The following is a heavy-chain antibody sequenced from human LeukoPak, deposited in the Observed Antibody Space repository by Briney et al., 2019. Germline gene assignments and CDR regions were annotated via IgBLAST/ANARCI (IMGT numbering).Heavy chain of an antibody. D-gene: IGHD1-14*01. J-gene: IGHJ4*02. CDR3: AKDITADDASVFDY. Sequence: GGSLTLSCAASGFTFDDYAMHWVRQAPGKGLEWVSLISGDGGSSYYADSVKGRFTIYRDNSNNSLYVQMNSLRTEDTALYYCAKDITADDASVFDYWGQRTLVTVSS. CDR1: GFTFDDYA. CDR2: ISGDGGSS. V-gene: IGHV3-43*02.